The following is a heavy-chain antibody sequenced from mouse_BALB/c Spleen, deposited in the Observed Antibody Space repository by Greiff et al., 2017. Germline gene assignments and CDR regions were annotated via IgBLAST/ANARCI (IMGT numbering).Heavy chain of an antibody. D-gene: IGHD1-1*01. CDR2: ISSGGGST. Sequence: DVQLVESGGGLVKPGGSLKLSCAASGFAFSSYDMSWVRQTPEKRLEWVAYISSGGGSTYYPDTVKGRFTISRDNAKNTLYLQMSSLKSEDTAMYYCARINYGSSYGDFDYWGQGTTLTVSS. V-gene: IGHV5-12-1*01. J-gene: IGHJ2*01. CDR3: ARINYGSSYGDFDY. CDR1: GFAFSSYD.